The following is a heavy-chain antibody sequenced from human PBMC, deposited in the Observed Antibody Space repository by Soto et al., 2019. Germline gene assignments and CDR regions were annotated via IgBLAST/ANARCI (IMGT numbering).Heavy chain of an antibody. CDR2: MNPNSGNT. CDR3: ARGGGYYDSRGYYYLVPTDP. V-gene: IGHV1-8*01. D-gene: IGHD3-22*01. J-gene: IGHJ5*02. Sequence: QVQLVQSGAEVKKPGASVKVSCKASGYTFTSYDINWVRQATGQGLEWMGWMNPNSGNTGFAQKFQGRVTMTRNTSISTAYMELSSLRSEDTAVYYCARGGGYYDSRGYYYLVPTDPWGQGTLVTVSS. CDR1: GYTFTSYD.